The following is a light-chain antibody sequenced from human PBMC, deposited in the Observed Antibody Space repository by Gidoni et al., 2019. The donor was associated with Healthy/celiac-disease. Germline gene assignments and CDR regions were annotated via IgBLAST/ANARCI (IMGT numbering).Light chain of an antibody. CDR2: GAS. Sequence: EIVLTQSPGTLSWSPGERATLSCRASQSVSSSYLAWYQQKPGQAPRLLIYGASSRATGIPDRFSGSGSGTDFTLTISRLDPEDFAVYYCQQYGSSPALTFGGGTKVEIK. J-gene: IGKJ4*01. CDR1: QSVSSSY. V-gene: IGKV3-20*01. CDR3: QQYGSSPALT.